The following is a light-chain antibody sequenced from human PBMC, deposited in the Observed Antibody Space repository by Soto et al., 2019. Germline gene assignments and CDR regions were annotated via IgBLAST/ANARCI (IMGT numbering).Light chain of an antibody. Sequence: QSALTQPPSASGSPGQSVTISCTGTSSDVGGYNYVSWYQQHPGKAPKLMIYEVSKRPSGVPDRFSGSKSDNTASLTVSGLQAEDEADYYCSPYTGSDNYVFGTGTKVTVL. V-gene: IGLV2-8*01. CDR1: SSDVGGYNY. CDR2: EVS. CDR3: SPYTGSDNYV. J-gene: IGLJ1*01.